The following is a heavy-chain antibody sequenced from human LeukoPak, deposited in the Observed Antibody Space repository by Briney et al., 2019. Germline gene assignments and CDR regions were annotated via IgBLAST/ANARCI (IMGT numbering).Heavy chain of an antibody. V-gene: IGHV4-39*01. CDR2: IYYSGST. J-gene: IGHJ4*02. CDR1: GGSISSSSYY. Sequence: PPETLSLTCTVSGGSISSSSYYWGWIRQPPGKGLEWIGSIYYSGSTYYNPSLKSRVTISVDASKNQFSLKLSSVTAADTAVYYCATLRRDGYNYPRFDYWGQGTLVTVSS. D-gene: IGHD5-24*01. CDR3: ATLRRDGYNYPRFDY.